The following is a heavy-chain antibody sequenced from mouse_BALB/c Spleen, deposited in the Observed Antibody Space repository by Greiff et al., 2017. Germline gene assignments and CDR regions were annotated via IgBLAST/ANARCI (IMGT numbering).Heavy chain of an antibody. V-gene: IGHV2-6-5*01. D-gene: IGHD2-4*01. CDR3: AKHQIYYDYDGVHFDV. J-gene: IGHJ1*01. Sequence: QVQLQQSGPGLVAPSQSLSITCTVSGFSLTDYGVSWVRQPPGKGLEWLGVIWGGGSTYYNSALKSRLSISKDNSKSQVFLKMNSLQTDDTAMYYCAKHQIYYDYDGVHFDVWGAGTTVTVSS. CDR1: GFSLTDYG. CDR2: IWGGGST.